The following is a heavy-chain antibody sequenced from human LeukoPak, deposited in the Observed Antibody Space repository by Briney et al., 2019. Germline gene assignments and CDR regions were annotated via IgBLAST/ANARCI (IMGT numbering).Heavy chain of an antibody. CDR1: GASISSGGYY. CDR3: ARFLRTSLDV. Sequence: PSQTLSLTCTVSGASISSGGYYWSWIRQHPGKGLEWIGYILYSGSTYYNPSLKSRVTISVDTSKNQFSLKLNSVTAADTAVYYCARFLRTSLDVWGQGTTVTVSS. V-gene: IGHV4-31*03. J-gene: IGHJ6*02. D-gene: IGHD4-17*01. CDR2: ILYSGST.